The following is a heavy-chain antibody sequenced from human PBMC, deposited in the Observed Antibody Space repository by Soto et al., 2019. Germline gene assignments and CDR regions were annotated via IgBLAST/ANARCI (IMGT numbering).Heavy chain of an antibody. V-gene: IGHV3-74*01. CDR3: ARGDCVGGTCYSLAGSFYYYMDV. CDR2: INSDGSVS. CDR1: GFTFGNYW. D-gene: IGHD2-15*01. J-gene: IGHJ6*03. Sequence: EVQLVESGGGLVQPGGSLRLSCAASGFTFGNYWMYWVRQAPGKGMVWVSRINSDGSVSSYGDSVKGRLTISRDNVKNTLYRQMDSLRVEDTAVYYCARGDCVGGTCYSLAGSFYYYMDVWGKGTRVTVFS.